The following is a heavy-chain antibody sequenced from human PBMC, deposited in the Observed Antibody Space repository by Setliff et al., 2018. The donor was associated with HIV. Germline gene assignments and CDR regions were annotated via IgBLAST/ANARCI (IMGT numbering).Heavy chain of an antibody. Sequence: SETLSLTCAVSGYSISSTYYWSWIRQPPGKGLEWIGSIYFTGSSDSNPSLKSRVTLSVDTSKHQFSLKLSSVTAADTAVYYCARVQMAYAAFDVWGQGTMVTVSS. CDR1: GYSISSTYY. CDR2: IYFTGSS. D-gene: IGHD4-17*01. CDR3: ARVQMAYAAFDV. J-gene: IGHJ3*01. V-gene: IGHV4-61*01.